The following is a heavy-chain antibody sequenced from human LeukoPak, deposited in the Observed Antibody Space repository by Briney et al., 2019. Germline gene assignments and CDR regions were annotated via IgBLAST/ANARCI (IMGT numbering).Heavy chain of an antibody. CDR3: ARPLTPSGRFFDY. Sequence: PGGSLRLSCAASGFTFSSYAMSWVRQAPGKGLEWVSVIYSGGATYYADSVKGRFTISRDNSKNTLYLQMNSLRAEDTAVYYCARPLTPSGRFFDYWGQGTLVTVSS. CDR1: GFTFSSYA. J-gene: IGHJ4*02. V-gene: IGHV3-66*04. CDR2: IYSGGAT. D-gene: IGHD3-10*01.